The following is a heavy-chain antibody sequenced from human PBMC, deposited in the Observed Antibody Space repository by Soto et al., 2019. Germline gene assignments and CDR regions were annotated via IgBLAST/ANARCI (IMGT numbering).Heavy chain of an antibody. Sequence: EVQLVESGGGLVQPGGSLRLSCAASGFTFSSYSMNWVRQAPGKGLEWVSYISRSGSTIYYADSVRGRFTISRDNAKNSLYLQMNSLRDEHTAVYSCASAVYRSVVYWGQGTRVTVSS. CDR3: ASAVYRSVVY. CDR1: GFTFSSYS. V-gene: IGHV3-48*02. CDR2: ISRSGSTI. D-gene: IGHD3-3*01. J-gene: IGHJ4*02.